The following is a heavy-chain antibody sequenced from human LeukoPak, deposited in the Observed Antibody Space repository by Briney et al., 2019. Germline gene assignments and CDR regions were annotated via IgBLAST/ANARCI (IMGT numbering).Heavy chain of an antibody. Sequence: GGSLRLSCAACGFTFSSYDIHWVRQATGKGLEWVSAIGTAGDTYYPGSVKGQFTISRDNSKNTLYLQMNSLRAEDTAVYYCAKDRDIVVVPAANGGRFDYWGQGTLVTVSS. V-gene: IGHV3-13*03. J-gene: IGHJ4*02. D-gene: IGHD2-2*01. CDR1: GFTFSSYD. CDR3: AKDRDIVVVPAANGGRFDY. CDR2: IGTAGDT.